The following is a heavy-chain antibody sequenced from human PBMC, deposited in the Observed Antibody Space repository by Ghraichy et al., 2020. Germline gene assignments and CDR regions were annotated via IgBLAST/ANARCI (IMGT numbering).Heavy chain of an antibody. CDR3: ARASTVVRYYYYHGLDV. CDR2: ISSSGRTI. D-gene: IGHD4-23*01. Sequence: GGSLRLSCAASGFTFSGYAMNWVRQAPGQGLEWNSHISSSGRTISYADSMKCRFTISRDSAKNSLYLQMHSLREEDTAVYYCARASTVVRYYYYHGLDVWGQGTTVTVSS. J-gene: IGHJ6*02. CDR1: GFTFSGYA. V-gene: IGHV3-48*02.